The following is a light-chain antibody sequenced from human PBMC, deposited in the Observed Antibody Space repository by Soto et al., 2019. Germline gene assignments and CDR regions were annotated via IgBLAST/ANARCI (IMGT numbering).Light chain of an antibody. CDR3: QQYINYPWT. J-gene: IGKJ1*01. Sequence: DIQMTQSPSTLSASVGDRVTITCRASQSISTWLAWYQQKPGKAPKLLIYDASSLESGVPSRFCGGGSGTEFTLTISSLQPDDFAIYHCQQYINYPWTFGQGTKVELK. V-gene: IGKV1-5*01. CDR1: QSISTW. CDR2: DAS.